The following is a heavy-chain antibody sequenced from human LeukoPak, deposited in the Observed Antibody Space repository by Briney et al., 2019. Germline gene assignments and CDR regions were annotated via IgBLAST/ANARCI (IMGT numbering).Heavy chain of an antibody. CDR2: ISAYNGNT. CDR3: ARDRRYDYVWGSYRPGWDY. D-gene: IGHD3-16*02. CDR1: GYTLTSYG. V-gene: IGHV1-18*04. Sequence: ASVKVSCKASGYTLTSYGISWVRQAPGQGLEWMGWISAYNGNTNYAQKLQGRVTMTTDTSTSTAYMELRSLRSDDTAVYYCARDRRYDYVWGSYRPGWDYWGQGTLVTVSS. J-gene: IGHJ4*02.